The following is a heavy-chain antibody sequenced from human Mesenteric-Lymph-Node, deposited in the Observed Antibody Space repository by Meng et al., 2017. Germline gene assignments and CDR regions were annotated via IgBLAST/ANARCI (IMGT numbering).Heavy chain of an antibody. D-gene: IGHD1-26*01. CDR3: AKVRIGGSYYFDY. Sequence: GESLKISCAASGFTFSSYGMHWVRQAPGKGLEWVAVIWYDGSNKYYADSVKGRFTISRDNSKNTLYLQMNSLRAEDTAVYYCAKVRIGGSYYFDYWGQGTLVTVSS. J-gene: IGHJ4*02. CDR1: GFTFSSYG. CDR2: IWYDGSNK. V-gene: IGHV3-33*06.